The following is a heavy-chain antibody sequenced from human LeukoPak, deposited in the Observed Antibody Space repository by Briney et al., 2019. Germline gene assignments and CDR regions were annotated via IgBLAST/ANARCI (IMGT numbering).Heavy chain of an antibody. D-gene: IGHD1-1*01. Sequence: SETLSLTCAVYGGSFSRYYWSWIRQSPGKGLEWIAEINHRGDTSYNPSVKSRVTISVDTSKNQFSLKVTSLTAADTAVYFCARGPTISETGYFDYWGQGTLVTVSS. J-gene: IGHJ4*03. CDR1: GGSFSRYY. CDR3: ARGPTISETGYFDY. CDR2: INHRGDT. V-gene: IGHV4-34*01.